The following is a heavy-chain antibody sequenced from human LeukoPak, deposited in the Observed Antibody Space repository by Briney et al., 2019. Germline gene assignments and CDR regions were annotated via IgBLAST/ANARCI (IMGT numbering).Heavy chain of an antibody. CDR1: GYTFTSYG. D-gene: IGHD6-19*01. CDR3: ARGVAGDAFDI. CDR2: ISAYNGNT. J-gene: IGHJ3*02. Sequence: ASVKVSCKASGYTFTSYGISWVRQAPGQGLEWMGWISAYNGNTNYAQKLQGRVTITADESTSTAYMELSSLRSEDTAVYYCARGVAGDAFDIWGQGTMVTVSS. V-gene: IGHV1-18*01.